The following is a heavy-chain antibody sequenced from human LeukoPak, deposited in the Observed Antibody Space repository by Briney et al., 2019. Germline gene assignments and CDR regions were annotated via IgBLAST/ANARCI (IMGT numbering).Heavy chain of an antibody. CDR3: AKSRVRDGYNSTGGY. J-gene: IGHJ4*02. CDR2: ISGSGGST. D-gene: IGHD5-24*01. V-gene: IGHV3-23*01. CDR1: GFTFSSCA. Sequence: PGGSLRLSCAASGFTFSSCAMSWVRQAPGKGLEWVSAISGSGGSTYYADSVKGRFTIPRDNSKNTLYLQMNSLRAEDTAVYYCAKSRVRDGYNSTGGYWGQGTLVTVSS.